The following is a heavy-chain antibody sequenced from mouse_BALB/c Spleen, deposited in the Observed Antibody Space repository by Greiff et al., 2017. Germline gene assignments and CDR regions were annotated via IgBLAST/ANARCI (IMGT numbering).Heavy chain of an antibody. CDR3: TRSTMITTAWFAY. V-gene: IGHV1-15*01. J-gene: IGHJ3*01. Sequence: VNVVESGAELVRPGASVTLSCKASGYTFTDYEMHWVKQTPVHGLEWIGAIDPETGGTAYNQKFKGKATLTADKSSSTAYMELRSLTSEDSAVYYCTRSTMITTAWFAYWGQGTLVTVSA. CDR2: IDPETGGT. CDR1: GYTFTDYE. D-gene: IGHD2-4*01.